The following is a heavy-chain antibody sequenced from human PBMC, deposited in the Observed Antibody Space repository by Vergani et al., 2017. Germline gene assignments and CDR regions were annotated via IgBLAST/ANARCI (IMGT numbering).Heavy chain of an antibody. CDR1: GFTFSSHG. CDR2: IWYDGSNQ. J-gene: IGHJ4*02. Sequence: QVQLVESEGGVVQPGRSLTLSCVASGFTFSSHGMHWVRQAPGKGLEWVAVIWYDGSNQYYADSVKGRFTLSRDFSKNTLYLQMNSLRTDDTATYYCAKHFRGWGIDYCGQGTQVIVSS. V-gene: IGHV3-33*03. D-gene: IGHD3-16*01. CDR3: AKHFRGWGIDY.